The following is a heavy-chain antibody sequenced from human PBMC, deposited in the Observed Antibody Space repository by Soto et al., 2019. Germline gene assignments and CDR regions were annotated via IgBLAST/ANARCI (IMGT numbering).Heavy chain of an antibody. V-gene: IGHV3-23*01. D-gene: IGHD3-22*01. CDR2: ISGSGGST. CDR1: GFTFSSYA. Sequence: LRLSCAASGFTFSSYAMSWVRHAPGKGLERVSAISGSGGSTYYADSVKGRFTISRDNSKNTLYLQMNSLRAEDTAVYYCAKLSDMYVVVIHCDYWGQGTLVTVSS. CDR3: AKLSDMYVVVIHCDY. J-gene: IGHJ4*02.